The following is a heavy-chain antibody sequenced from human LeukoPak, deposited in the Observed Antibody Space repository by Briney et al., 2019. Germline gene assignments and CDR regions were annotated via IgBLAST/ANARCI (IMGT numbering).Heavy chain of an antibody. CDR3: ARDPPPQLWFGEEGENWFDP. CDR2: ISSSSSYI. D-gene: IGHD3-10*01. Sequence: GGSLRLSCAASGFTFSSYAMNWVRQAPGKGLEWVSSISSSSSYIYYADSVKGRFTISRDNAKNSLYLQMNSLRAEDTAVYYCARDPPPQLWFGEEGENWFDPWGQGTLVTVSS. V-gene: IGHV3-21*01. CDR1: GFTFSSYA. J-gene: IGHJ5*02.